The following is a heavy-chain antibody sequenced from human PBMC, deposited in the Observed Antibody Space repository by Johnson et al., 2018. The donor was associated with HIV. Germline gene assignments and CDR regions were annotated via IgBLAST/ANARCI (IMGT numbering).Heavy chain of an antibody. CDR3: TSPYYYDGGGYQ. J-gene: IGHJ3*01. CDR2: ISSNGGRT. Sequence: EVQLVESGGGLVQPGGSLRLSCAASGFTFSMYAMHWVRQAPGKGLEYVSAISSNGGRTYYADSVKGRFTISRDNSKNTLYLQMDSLRAEDMAVYYCTSPYYYDGGGYQWGQGTMVTVSS. V-gene: IGHV3-64*07. CDR1: GFTFSMYA. D-gene: IGHD3-22*01.